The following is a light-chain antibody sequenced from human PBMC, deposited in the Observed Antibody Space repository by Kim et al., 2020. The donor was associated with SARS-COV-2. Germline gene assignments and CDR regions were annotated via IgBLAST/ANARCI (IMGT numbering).Light chain of an antibody. CDR1: QSVSSY. J-gene: IGKJ5*01. V-gene: IGKV3-11*01. CDR2: EAS. CDR3: QQRSNWPPRSIT. Sequence: GERATLACRASQSVSSYLAWYQQKPGQAPRLRIYEASNRATGIPARFSGSGSGTDFTLTISSLEPEDFAVYYCQQRSNWPPRSITFGQGTRLEIK.